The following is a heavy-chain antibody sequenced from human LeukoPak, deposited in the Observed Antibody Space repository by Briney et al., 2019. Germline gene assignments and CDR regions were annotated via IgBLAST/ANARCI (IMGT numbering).Heavy chain of an antibody. J-gene: IGHJ6*02. V-gene: IGHV4-59*12. Sequence: SETLSLTCTVSGGSISSYYWSWIRQPPGKGLEWIGYIYYSGSTNYNPSLKSRVTISVDTSKNQFSLKLSSVTAADTAVYYCARRIAARRHYYYGMDVWGQGTTVTVSS. CDR1: GGSISSYY. D-gene: IGHD6-6*01. CDR3: ARRIAARRHYYYGMDV. CDR2: IYYSGST.